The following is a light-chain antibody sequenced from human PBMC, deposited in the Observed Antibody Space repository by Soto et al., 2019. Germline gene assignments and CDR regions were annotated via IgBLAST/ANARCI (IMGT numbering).Light chain of an antibody. CDR3: QQDNCYPGT. CDR1: QSISSW. J-gene: IGKJ1*01. CDR2: DAS. Sequence: DIQTTESPSNLAASPADRVTIACLARQSISSWLAWDQQKPGKAPKLLIYDASSLESGVPSRFSGSGSGTEFTLTISSLQPDDFATYYCQQDNCYPGTFGQGTKVEI. V-gene: IGKV1-5*01.